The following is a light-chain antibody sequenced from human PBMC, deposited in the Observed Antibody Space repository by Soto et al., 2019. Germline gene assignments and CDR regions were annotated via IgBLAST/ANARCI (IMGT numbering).Light chain of an antibody. CDR2: DAS. CDR1: QSISPW. J-gene: IGKJ1*01. CDR3: QQYDSVLGT. V-gene: IGKV1-5*01. Sequence: DIQLTQSPATLSASVGDSVTITCRASQSISPWLAWYQQKPGKAPKLLIYDASSLESGVPSRFSGSGSGTEFTLTISSLQPEDFATYYCQQYDSVLGTFGPGTKVDIK.